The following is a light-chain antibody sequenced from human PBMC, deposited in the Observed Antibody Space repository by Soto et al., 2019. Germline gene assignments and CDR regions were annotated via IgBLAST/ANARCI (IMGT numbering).Light chain of an antibody. CDR1: QSVSSN. Sequence: EIVMTQSPDTLSVSPGERATLSCRASQSVSSNLAWYQQKPGQAPRLLIYGASTRATDIPARISGSGSGTEFTLTISSLQSEDCEVYYCQQYNKWPRTFGQGTKVEIK. J-gene: IGKJ1*01. V-gene: IGKV3-15*01. CDR2: GAS. CDR3: QQYNKWPRT.